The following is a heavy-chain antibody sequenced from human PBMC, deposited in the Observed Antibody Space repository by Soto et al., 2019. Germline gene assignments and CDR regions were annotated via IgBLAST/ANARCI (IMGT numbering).Heavy chain of an antibody. Sequence: GGSLRVCCAAAGVTISNYGRHWVSQAPGKGLEWVAVISYDGSNKYYADSVKGRFTISRDNSKNTLYLQMNSLRAEDTAVYYCARTPALYYFDYWGQGTLVTVSS. CDR1: GVTISNYG. V-gene: IGHV3-30-3*01. J-gene: IGHJ4*02. CDR2: ISYDGSNK. CDR3: ARTPALYYFDY.